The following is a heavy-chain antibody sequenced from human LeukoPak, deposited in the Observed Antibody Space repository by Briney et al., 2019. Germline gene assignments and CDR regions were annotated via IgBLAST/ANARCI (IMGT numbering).Heavy chain of an antibody. V-gene: IGHV3-21*01. D-gene: IGHD3-10*01. Sequence: GRSPRLSCSATGLTFSRYVMKLLRQAPPNALQSVSSISSSSSFMYYTDSVKGRFTISRDNAKSSLYLQMNSLRAEGAAVYYCAREDYASGTPTIANWGQGTLVSVSS. CDR1: GLTFSRYV. J-gene: IGHJ4*02. CDR3: AREDYASGTPTIAN. CDR2: ISSSSSFM.